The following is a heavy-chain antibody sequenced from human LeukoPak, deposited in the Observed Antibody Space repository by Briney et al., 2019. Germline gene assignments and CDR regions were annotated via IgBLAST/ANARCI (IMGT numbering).Heavy chain of an antibody. CDR1: GGSISSYY. Sequence: SETLSLTCTVSGGSISSYYWSWIRQPPGKGLEWIGEINHSGSTNYNPSLKSRVTISEDTSKNQFSLKLSSETAADTAVYYCARRGLSYYYYYYMDVWGKGTTVTVSS. J-gene: IGHJ6*03. V-gene: IGHV4-34*01. CDR2: INHSGST. CDR3: ARRGLSYYYYYYMDV. D-gene: IGHD2-15*01.